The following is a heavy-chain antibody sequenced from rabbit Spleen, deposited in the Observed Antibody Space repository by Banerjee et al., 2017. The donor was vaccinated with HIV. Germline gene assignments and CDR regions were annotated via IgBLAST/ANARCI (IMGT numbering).Heavy chain of an antibody. V-gene: IGHV1S45*01. Sequence: QEQLVESGGGLVQPGGSLTLPCTVSGFSLSSYAMSWVRQAPGKGLEWIGCITTGSGRTYYASWAKGRSTFSKTSSTTVTLQMTSLTVADTATYFCARDLDGVIGWNFGWWGPGTLVTVS. J-gene: IGHJ6*01. D-gene: IGHD4-1*01. CDR2: ITTGSGRT. CDR3: ARDLDGVIGWNFGW. CDR1: GFSLSSYA.